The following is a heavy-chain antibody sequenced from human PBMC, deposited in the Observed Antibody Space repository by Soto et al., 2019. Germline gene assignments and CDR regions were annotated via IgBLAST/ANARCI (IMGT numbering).Heavy chain of an antibody. J-gene: IGHJ4*02. V-gene: IGHV3-23*01. CDR3: ARAIGADFFDY. CDR2: ISDSGANT. D-gene: IGHD6-25*01. CDR1: GFTFRNYA. Sequence: PGGSLRLSCTASGFTFRNYAMSWVRQAPGKGLEWVSTISDSGANTFFGDPMKDRFTISRDNSKNTVYLQMNTVRTEDTAIYYCARAIGADFFDYWGQGTLVTVSS.